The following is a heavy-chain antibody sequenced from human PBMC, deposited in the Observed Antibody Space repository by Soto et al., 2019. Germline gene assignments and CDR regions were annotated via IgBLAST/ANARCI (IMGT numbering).Heavy chain of an antibody. D-gene: IGHD3-22*01. V-gene: IGHV4-59*01. Sequence: SETLSLTCTVSGGSISSNYWSWIRQPPGKGLEWIGYIFHSGSTTYNPSLKSRVTISVDTSKNQFSLKLSSVTAADTAVYYCARAVSYYYDSSGYVDAFDIWGQGTMVTVSS. CDR3: ARAVSYYYDSSGYVDAFDI. J-gene: IGHJ3*02. CDR2: IFHSGST. CDR1: GGSISSNY.